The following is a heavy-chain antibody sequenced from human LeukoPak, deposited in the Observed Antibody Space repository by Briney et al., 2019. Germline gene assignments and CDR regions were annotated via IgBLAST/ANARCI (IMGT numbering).Heavy chain of an antibody. D-gene: IGHD4-23*01. CDR1: RFTFSSYW. CDR3: ARDGDTVLTRGYYYYMDV. J-gene: IGHJ6*03. Sequence: GGSLRLSCAASRFTFSSYWMHWVRQAPGKGLVWVSRINSDGSSTSYADSVKGRFTISRDNARNSLYLQMNSLRAEDTALYYCARDGDTVLTRGYYYYMDVWGKGTTVTVSS. V-gene: IGHV3-74*01. CDR2: INSDGSST.